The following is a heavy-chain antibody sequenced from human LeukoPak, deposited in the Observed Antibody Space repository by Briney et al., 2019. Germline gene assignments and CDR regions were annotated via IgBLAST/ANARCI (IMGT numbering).Heavy chain of an antibody. CDR1: GGTFISYA. J-gene: IGHJ6*02. Sequence: SVKVSCKASGGTFISYAISWVRQAPGQGLEWMGGIIPIFGTANYAQKFQGRVTITADESTSTAYMELSSLRSEDTAVYYCAREGSVGATWYYYYGMDVWGQGTTVTVSS. CDR3: AREGSVGATWYYYYGMDV. V-gene: IGHV1-69*13. CDR2: IIPIFGTA. D-gene: IGHD1-26*01.